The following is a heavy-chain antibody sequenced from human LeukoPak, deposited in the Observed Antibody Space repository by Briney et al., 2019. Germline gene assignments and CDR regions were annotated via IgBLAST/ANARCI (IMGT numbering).Heavy chain of an antibody. CDR3: ARVGYRSSTSCYGGFDY. Sequence: ASVKVSCKASGYTFTGYYMHWVRQAPGQGLEWMGWINPNSGGTNYAQKFQGRVTMTRDTSISTAYMELSRLGSDDTAVYYCARVGYRSSTSCYGGFDYWGQGTLVTVSS. D-gene: IGHD2-2*01. CDR2: INPNSGGT. CDR1: GYTFTGYY. V-gene: IGHV1-2*02. J-gene: IGHJ4*02.